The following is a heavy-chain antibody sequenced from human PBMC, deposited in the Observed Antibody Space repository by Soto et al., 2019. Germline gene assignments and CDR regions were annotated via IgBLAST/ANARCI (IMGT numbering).Heavy chain of an antibody. CDR3: ARDPLLIGDTDYGLDV. D-gene: IGHD2-21*01. CDR2: INKDGSST. Sequence: EVQLVESGGGLVQPGGSLILSCAASGFTFSSYWMHWVRQAPGKGLVWVSRINKDGSSTSYADSVKGRFTISRDNAKSTLYLEMSSLRAEDTAVYYCARDPLLIGDTDYGLDVWGQGTTVTVSS. CDR1: GFTFSSYW. J-gene: IGHJ6*02. V-gene: IGHV3-74*01.